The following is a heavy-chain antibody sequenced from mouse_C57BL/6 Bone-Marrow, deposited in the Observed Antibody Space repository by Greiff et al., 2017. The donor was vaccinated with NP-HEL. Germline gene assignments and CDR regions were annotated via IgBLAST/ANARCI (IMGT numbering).Heavy chain of an antibody. Sequence: QVQLQQSGPGLVQPSQSLSITCTVSGFSLTSYGVHWVRQSPGKGLEWLGVIWSGGSTDYNAAFISRLSISKDNYKSQVFFKMNSQQADDKAIYYCAGWLRRSFAYWGQGTLVTVSA. V-gene: IGHV2-2*01. J-gene: IGHJ3*01. CDR1: GFSLTSYG. D-gene: IGHD2-2*01. CDR3: AGWLRRSFAY. CDR2: IWSGGST.